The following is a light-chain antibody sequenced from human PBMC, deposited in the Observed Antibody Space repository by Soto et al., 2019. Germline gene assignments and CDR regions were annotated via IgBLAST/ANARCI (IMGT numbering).Light chain of an antibody. CDR3: QQRSDWPPIT. CDR1: QSVSSY. CDR2: DAF. Sequence: EIVLTQSPATLSLSPGERATLSCRASQSVSSYLAWYQHKPGQAPRLLIYDAFNSATGIPARFSGSGSGTDFTLTISSLEPEDFAVYYGQQRSDWPPITFGQGTRLEIK. J-gene: IGKJ5*01. V-gene: IGKV3-11*01.